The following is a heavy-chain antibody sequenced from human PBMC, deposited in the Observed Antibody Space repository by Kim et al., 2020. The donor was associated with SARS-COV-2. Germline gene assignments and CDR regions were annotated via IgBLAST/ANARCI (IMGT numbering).Heavy chain of an antibody. CDR3: ARKMVMITFGGVIVSLGMDV. J-gene: IGHJ6*02. D-gene: IGHD3-16*02. Sequence: RVTISVDTSKNQFSLKLSSVTAADTAVYYCARKMVMITFGGVIVSLGMDVWGQGTTVTVSS. V-gene: IGHV4-34*01.